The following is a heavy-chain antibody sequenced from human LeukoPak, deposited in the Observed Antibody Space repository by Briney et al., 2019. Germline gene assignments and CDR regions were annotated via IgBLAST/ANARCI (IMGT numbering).Heavy chain of an antibody. CDR1: GFTFRSHG. CDR3: ARDRDSSPHYFDY. J-gene: IGHJ4*02. CDR2: ILYDGSDS. D-gene: IGHD6-13*01. Sequence: GSLRLSCAASGFTFRSHGMHWVRQAPGKGLEWVGVILYDGSDSYYTDSVKGRFTLSRDNSKNTLYLQMNSLRAEDTAVYFCARDRDSSPHYFDYWGQGALVTVSS. V-gene: IGHV3-33*05.